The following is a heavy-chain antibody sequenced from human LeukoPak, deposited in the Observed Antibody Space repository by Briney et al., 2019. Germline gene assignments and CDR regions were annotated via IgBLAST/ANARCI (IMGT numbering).Heavy chain of an antibody. V-gene: IGHV1-69*01. CDR3: AIFQGTYGDNDNDF. CDR1: GGTFRTFA. Sequence: SVKVSCKASGGTFRTFAINCVRQAPGKGLEWMGGIIPMINTPKYAQRFQGRVSITADESTSTGYMEVSSLRSEDTAVYYCAIFQGTYGDNDNDFWGQGTLVTVSS. CDR2: IIPMINTP. D-gene: IGHD4-17*01. J-gene: IGHJ4*02.